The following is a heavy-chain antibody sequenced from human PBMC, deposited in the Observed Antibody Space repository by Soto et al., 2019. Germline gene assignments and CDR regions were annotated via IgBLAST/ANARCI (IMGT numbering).Heavy chain of an antibody. Sequence: SETLSLTCTVSGDSISSGDYYWSWIRQPPGKGLEWIGCIYYSGNTYYNPSLKSRFSISVDTSKNQFPLKLSSVTAADTAVYYCARDFKRYRSPPGPLEYWGLRTPVTGSS. J-gene: IGHJ4*02. CDR3: ARDFKRYRSPPGPLEY. D-gene: IGHD4-4*01. CDR2: IYYSGNT. V-gene: IGHV4-30-4*01. CDR1: GDSISSGDYY.